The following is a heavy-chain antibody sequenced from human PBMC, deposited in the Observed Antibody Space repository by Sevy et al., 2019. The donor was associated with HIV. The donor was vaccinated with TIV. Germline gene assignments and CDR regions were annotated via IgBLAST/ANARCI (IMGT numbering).Heavy chain of an antibody. Sequence: GGSLRLSCAASGFTFSSYGMHWVRQAPGKGLEWVAVISYDGINKYYADSVKGQFNISRDNSKNTLYLQMNSLRAKDTAVYYCAKVITIIGVVEYYYYGMDVWGQGTTVTVSS. V-gene: IGHV3-30*18. CDR1: GFTFSSYG. D-gene: IGHD3-3*01. CDR2: ISYDGINK. J-gene: IGHJ6*02. CDR3: AKVITIIGVVEYYYYGMDV.